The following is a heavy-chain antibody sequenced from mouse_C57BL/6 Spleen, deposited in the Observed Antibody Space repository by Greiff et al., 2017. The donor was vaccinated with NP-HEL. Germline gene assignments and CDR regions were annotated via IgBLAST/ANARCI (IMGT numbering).Heavy chain of an antibody. D-gene: IGHD2-5*01. CDR1: GYTFTSYG. CDR3: ARDSNYAMDY. V-gene: IGHV1-81*01. Sequence: QVQLQQSGAELARPGASVKLSCKASGYTFTSYGISWVKQRTGQGLEWIGEIYPRSGNTYYTEQFKGKATLTAATSSSTAYMELRSLTSEDSAVYFCARDSNYAMDYWGQGTSVTVSS. J-gene: IGHJ4*01. CDR2: IYPRSGNT.